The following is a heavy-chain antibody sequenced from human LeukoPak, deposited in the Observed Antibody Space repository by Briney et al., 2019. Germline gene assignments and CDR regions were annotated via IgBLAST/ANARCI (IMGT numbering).Heavy chain of an antibody. D-gene: IGHD3-22*01. CDR3: AGYYYDSSGYPHYYYYYYMDV. CDR1: GGSISIYY. CDR2: IYYSGST. Sequence: ASETLSLTCTVSGGSISIYYWSWIRQPPGKGLEWIGYIYYSGSTNYNPSLKSRVTISVDTSKNQFSLKLSSVTAADTAVYYCAGYYYDSSGYPHYYYYYYMDVWGKGTTVTVSS. J-gene: IGHJ6*03. V-gene: IGHV4-59*08.